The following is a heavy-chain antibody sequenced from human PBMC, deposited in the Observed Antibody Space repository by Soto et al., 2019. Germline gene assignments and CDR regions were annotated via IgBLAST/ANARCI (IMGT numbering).Heavy chain of an antibody. Sequence: PSETLSLTCTVSGGSISSYYWSWIRQPPGKGLEWIGYIYYSGSTNYNPSLKSRVTISVDTSKNQFSLKLSSVTAADTAVYYCARIQSQGGSRAEILEWLPRAHGHYYYGMDVWGQGTTVTVSS. J-gene: IGHJ6*02. V-gene: IGHV4-59*01. CDR2: IYYSGST. CDR3: ARIQSQGGSRAEILEWLPRAHGHYYYGMDV. D-gene: IGHD3-3*01. CDR1: GGSISSYY.